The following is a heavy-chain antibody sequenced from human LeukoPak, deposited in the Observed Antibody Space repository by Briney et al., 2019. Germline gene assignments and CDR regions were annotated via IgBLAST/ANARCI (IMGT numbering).Heavy chain of an antibody. V-gene: IGHV3-30*02. CDR2: IRYDGSNK. Sequence: GGSLRLSCAASGFTFSSYGMHWVRQAPGKGLEWVAFIRYDGSNKYYADSVKGRFTISRDNSKNALYLQMNSLRAEDTAVYYCAKERDTAMVTIDYWGQGTLVTASS. J-gene: IGHJ4*02. CDR1: GFTFSSYG. CDR3: AKERDTAMVTIDY. D-gene: IGHD5-18*01.